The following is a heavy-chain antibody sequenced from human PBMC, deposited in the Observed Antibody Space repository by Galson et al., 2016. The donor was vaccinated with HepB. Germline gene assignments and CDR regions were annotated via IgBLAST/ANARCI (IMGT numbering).Heavy chain of an antibody. V-gene: IGHV3-9*01. J-gene: IGHJ4*02. CDR2: ISWNSGRI. CDR3: AKDTSYSSSWFYCDY. D-gene: IGHD6-13*01. CDR1: GFTFDVYA. Sequence: SLRLSCAASGFTFDVYAMHWVRQAPGKGLEWVSGISWNSGRIGYADSVKGRFTISRDNATNSLLLQMNSLRPEDTALYYCAKDTSYSSSWFYCDYWGQGALVTFSS.